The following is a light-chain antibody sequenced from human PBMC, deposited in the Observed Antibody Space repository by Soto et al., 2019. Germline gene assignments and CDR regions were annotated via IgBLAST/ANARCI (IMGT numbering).Light chain of an antibody. J-gene: IGKJ2*01. V-gene: IGKV3-15*01. CDR3: QQYNNWPYT. Sequence: EIAMTQSPATLSVSPGERGTLSFRASQSVSSNLAWYQQQHGKAPRILIYAASARATGIPARFSGRWSGTDFTLPISSLQSEDFEVYYCQQYNNWPYTFGQGTKVDIK. CDR2: AAS. CDR1: QSVSSN.